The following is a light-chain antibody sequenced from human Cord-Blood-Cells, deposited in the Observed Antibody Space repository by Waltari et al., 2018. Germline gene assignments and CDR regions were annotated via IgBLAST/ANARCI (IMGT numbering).Light chain of an antibody. V-gene: IGKV4-1*01. CDR3: QQYYSTPLT. Sequence: DIVMTQSPDSLAVSLGERATINCKSSQSVLYSSNNKTYLAWYQQKPGHPPKLLIYWASTRESGVPDRFSGSGSGTDFTLTISSLQAEDVAVYYCQQYYSTPLTFGGGTKVEIK. J-gene: IGKJ4*01. CDR2: WAS. CDR1: QSVLYSSNNKTY.